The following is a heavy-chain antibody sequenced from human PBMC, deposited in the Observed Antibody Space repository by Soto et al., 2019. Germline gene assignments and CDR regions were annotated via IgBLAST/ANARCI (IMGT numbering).Heavy chain of an antibody. J-gene: IGHJ5*02. D-gene: IGHD5-18*01. Sequence: GGSLRLSCAASGFTFSSYSMNWVRQAPGQGLEWVSSISTGGSNIYYADSVKGRFTISRDNAKNSLYLQMNSLRAEDTAVYYCARDRGGYGVGWFDPWGQGTLVTVSS. V-gene: IGHV3-21*01. CDR1: GFTFSSYS. CDR2: ISTGGSNI. CDR3: ARDRGGYGVGWFDP.